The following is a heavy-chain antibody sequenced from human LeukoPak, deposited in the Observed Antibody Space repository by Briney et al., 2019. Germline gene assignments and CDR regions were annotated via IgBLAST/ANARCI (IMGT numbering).Heavy chain of an antibody. CDR3: AREGMTYDQRQKYYFDY. D-gene: IGHD1-20*01. J-gene: IGHJ4*02. CDR2: IYSGGST. Sequence: PGGSLRLSCAASGFTVSSNYMSWVRQAPGKGLEWVSVIYSGGSTYYADSVKGRFTISRDNSKNTLYLQMNSLRAEDTAVYYCAREGMTYDQRQKYYFDYWGQGTLVTVSS. V-gene: IGHV3-66*01. CDR1: GFTVSSNY.